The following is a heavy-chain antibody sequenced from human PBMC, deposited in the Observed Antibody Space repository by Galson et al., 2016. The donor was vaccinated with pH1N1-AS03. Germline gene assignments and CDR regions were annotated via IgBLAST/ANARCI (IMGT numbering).Heavy chain of an antibody. CDR2: IQTTGNT. V-gene: IGHV4-4*09. Sequence: TLSLTCAVSGDSTFDYYWNWIRQPPGKGLEWIGYIQTTGNTKYNPSLKSRVTMSIDTSKNQFSLHLMSVTAADTALYYCARDPPLEIGWYFDLWGRGTLVTVSS. CDR1: GDSTFDYY. J-gene: IGHJ2*01. CDR3: ARDPPLEIGWYFDL. D-gene: IGHD3-3*01.